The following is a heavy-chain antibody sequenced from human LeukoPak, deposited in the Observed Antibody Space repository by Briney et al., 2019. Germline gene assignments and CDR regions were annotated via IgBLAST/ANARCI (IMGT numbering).Heavy chain of an antibody. CDR1: GFTFSSYW. V-gene: IGHV3-74*01. CDR2: VNSDGSST. J-gene: IGHJ4*02. Sequence: GGSLRLSCAASGFTFSSYWIHWVRQAPGKGPVWVSRVNSDGSSTSYADSVKGRFTISRDNAKNTLYLQMNSLRAEDTAVYYCARDIGAFDFWGQGTLVTVSS. CDR3: ARDIGAFDF.